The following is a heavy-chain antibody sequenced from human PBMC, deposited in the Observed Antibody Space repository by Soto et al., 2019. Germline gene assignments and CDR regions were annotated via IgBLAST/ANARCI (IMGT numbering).Heavy chain of an antibody. J-gene: IGHJ4*02. D-gene: IGHD4-17*01. V-gene: IGHV4-34*01. CDR3: ARGLTTVTTVRYFDY. CDR2: INRSGST. Sequence: SETLSLTCAVYGGSFSGYYWSWIRQPPGKGLEWIGEINRSGSTNYNPSLKSRVTISVDTSKNQFSLKLSSVTAADTAVYYCARGLTTVTTVRYFDYWGQGTLVTVSS. CDR1: GGSFSGYY.